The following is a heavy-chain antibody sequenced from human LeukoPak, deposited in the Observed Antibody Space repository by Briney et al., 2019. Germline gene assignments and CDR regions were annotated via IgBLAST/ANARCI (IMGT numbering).Heavy chain of an antibody. CDR2: FSYSGST. CDR1: GGSISSYY. J-gene: IGHJ6*03. CDR3: ARARGIRTMVRGGNYMDV. D-gene: IGHD3-10*01. V-gene: IGHV4-59*12. Sequence: SETLSLTCTVSGGSISSYYWTWIRQPPEKGLEWIAYFSYSGSTDYNPSLKSRVSISVDTSKNQFSLKLSSVTAADTAVYYCARARGIRTMVRGGNYMDVWGKGTTVTVSS.